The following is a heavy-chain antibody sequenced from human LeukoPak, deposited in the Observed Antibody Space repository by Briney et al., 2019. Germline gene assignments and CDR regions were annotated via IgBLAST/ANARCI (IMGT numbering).Heavy chain of an antibody. CDR3: ARDQLGHGVFDY. CDR1: GFTFSSYA. V-gene: IGHV3-30-3*01. D-gene: IGHD1-1*01. J-gene: IGHJ4*02. CDR2: ISYDGSNK. Sequence: PGGSLRLSCAASGFTFSSYAMHWVRQAPGKGLEWVAVISYDGSNKYYADSVKGRFTISRDNSKNTLYLQMNSLRAEDTAVYYCARDQLGHGVFDYWGQGTLVTVSS.